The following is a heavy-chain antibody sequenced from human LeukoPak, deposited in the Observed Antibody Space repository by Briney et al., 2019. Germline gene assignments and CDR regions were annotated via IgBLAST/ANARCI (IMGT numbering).Heavy chain of an antibody. D-gene: IGHD3-16*02. J-gene: IGHJ4*02. CDR3: ARLGYYDYIWGSYRYTELDY. CDR1: GYTFTSYD. V-gene: IGHV1-8*01. Sequence: ASVKVSCKASGYTFTSYDINWVRQATGQGLEWMRWMNPNSGNTGYAQKFQGRVTMTRNTSISTAYMELSSLRSEDTAVYYCARLGYYDYIWGSYRYTELDYWGQGTLVTVSS. CDR2: MNPNSGNT.